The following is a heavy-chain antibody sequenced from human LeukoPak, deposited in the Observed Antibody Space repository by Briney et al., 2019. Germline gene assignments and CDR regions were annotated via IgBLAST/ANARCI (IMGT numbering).Heavy chain of an antibody. Sequence: PSETLSLTCTVSGGSISSYYWSWIRQPPGKGLEWIGYIYYSGSTNYNPSLKSRVTISVDTSKNQFSLKLSSVTAADTAVYYCARSGKYGSGSYSDYWGQGTLVTVSS. CDR3: ARSGKYGSGSYSDY. CDR2: IYYSGST. D-gene: IGHD3-10*01. V-gene: IGHV4-59*08. CDR1: GGSISSYY. J-gene: IGHJ4*02.